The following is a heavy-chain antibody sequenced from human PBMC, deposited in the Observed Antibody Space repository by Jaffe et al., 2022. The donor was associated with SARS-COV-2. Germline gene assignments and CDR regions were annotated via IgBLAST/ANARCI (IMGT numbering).Heavy chain of an antibody. CDR2: VLPIFGKA. CDR1: GGTFSSYG. CDR3: ARGVIDSGYDRYFDS. Sequence: QVQLVQSGAEVKKPGSSVRVSCKASGGTFSSYGISWVRQAPGQGLEWMGGVLPIFGKANYAQKFLGRVAITADESTSTAYMELSSLRSEDTAVYYCARGVIDSGYDRYFDSWGQGTLVTVSS. D-gene: IGHD5-12*01. V-gene: IGHV1-69*01. J-gene: IGHJ4*02.